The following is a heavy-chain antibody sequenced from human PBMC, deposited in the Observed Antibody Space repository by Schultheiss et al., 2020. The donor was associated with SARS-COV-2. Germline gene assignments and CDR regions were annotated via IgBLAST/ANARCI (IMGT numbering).Heavy chain of an antibody. V-gene: IGHV3-30-3*01. CDR3: ARVGRPFDY. Sequence: GGSLRLSCATSGFAFNTYAMSWVRQAPGKGLEWVAVISYDGSNNYYADSVKGRFTISRDNAKNSLYLQMNSLRAEDTAVYYCARVGRPFDYWGQGTLVTVSS. J-gene: IGHJ4*02. D-gene: IGHD2-15*01. CDR2: ISYDGSNN. CDR1: GFAFNTYA.